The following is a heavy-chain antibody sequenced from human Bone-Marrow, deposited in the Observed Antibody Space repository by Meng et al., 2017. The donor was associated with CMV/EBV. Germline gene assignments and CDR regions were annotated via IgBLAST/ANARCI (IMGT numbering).Heavy chain of an antibody. D-gene: IGHD1-26*01. CDR1: GYTFTSYD. V-gene: IGHV1-8*03. CDR2: MNPNSGNT. Sequence: ASVKVSCKASGYTFTSYDINWVRQATGQGLEWMGWMNPNSGNTGYAQTFQGRVTITRNTSISIAYMELSRLRSDDTAVYYCARDPDGSNWFDPWGQGTLVTVSS. CDR3: ARDPDGSNWFDP. J-gene: IGHJ5*02.